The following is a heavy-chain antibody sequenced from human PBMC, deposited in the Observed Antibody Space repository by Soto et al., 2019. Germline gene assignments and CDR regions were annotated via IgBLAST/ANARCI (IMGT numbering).Heavy chain of an antibody. CDR2: IKSKTDGGTT. J-gene: IGHJ6*02. V-gene: IGHV3-15*07. CDR1: GFTFSNAW. D-gene: IGHD3-10*01. CDR3: TTEARFGPIFPHYYYGMDV. Sequence: GGSLRLSCAASGFTFSNAWMNWVRQAPGKGLEWVGRIKSKTDGGTTDYAAPVKGRFTISRDDSKNTLYLQMNSLKTEDTAVYYCTTEARFGPIFPHYYYGMDVWGQGTTVTVSS.